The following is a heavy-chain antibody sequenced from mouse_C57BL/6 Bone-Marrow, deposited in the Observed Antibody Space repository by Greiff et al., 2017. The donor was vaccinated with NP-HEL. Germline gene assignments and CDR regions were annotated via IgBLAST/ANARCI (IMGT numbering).Heavy chain of an antibody. CDR2: IYPRAGRT. CDR3: ARWDTTVVASYYYAMDY. J-gene: IGHJ4*01. CDR1: GYTFTSYD. D-gene: IGHD1-1*01. V-gene: IGHV1-85*01. Sequence: QVQLQQSGPELVKPGASVKLSCKASGYTFTSYDINWVQQRPGQGLEWIGWIYPRAGRTQYIEKFKGKATLTVDTSSSTAYMELHSLTSEDSSVYFCARWDTTVVASYYYAMDYWGQGTSVTVSS.